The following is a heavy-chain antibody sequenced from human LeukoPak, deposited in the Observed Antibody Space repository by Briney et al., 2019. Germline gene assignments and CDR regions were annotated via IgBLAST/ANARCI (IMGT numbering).Heavy chain of an antibody. CDR3: ARDLEQWLGTYYYYGMDV. V-gene: IGHV1-18*01. Sequence: ASVKVSCKASGYTFTSYGISWVRQAPGQGLEWMGWISAYNGNTNYAQKLQGRVTMTTDTSTSTAHMELRSLRSDDTAVYYCARDLEQWLGTYYYYGMDVWGQGTTVTVSS. CDR2: ISAYNGNT. D-gene: IGHD6-19*01. J-gene: IGHJ6*02. CDR1: GYTFTSYG.